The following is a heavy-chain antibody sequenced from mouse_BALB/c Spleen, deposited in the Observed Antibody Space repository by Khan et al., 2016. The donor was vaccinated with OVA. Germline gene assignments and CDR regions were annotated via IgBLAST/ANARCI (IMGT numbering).Heavy chain of an antibody. Sequence: QVQLKESGPGLVAPSQSLSITCTVSGFSLTGYGVNWVRQPPGKGLEWLGMIWGDGSTDYNSALKSRLSIRKDNSKSPVFLKMNSLQPDDTARYYCARDGWYNHRGFVYWGQVTLLTVSA. CDR2: IWGDGST. D-gene: IGHD1-1*02. CDR1: GFSLTGYG. CDR3: ARDGWYNHRGFVY. V-gene: IGHV2-6-7*01. J-gene: IGHJ3*01.